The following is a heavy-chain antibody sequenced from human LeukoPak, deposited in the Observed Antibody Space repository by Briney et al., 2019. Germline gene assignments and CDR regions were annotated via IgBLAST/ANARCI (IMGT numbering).Heavy chain of an antibody. CDR1: GGSFSGYY. Sequence: KTSETLSLTCAVYGGSFSGYYWSWIRQPPGKGLEWIGEINHSGSTNYNPSLKSRVTISVDTSKNQFSLKLSSVTAADTAVYYCARYSSGGNYYYYYMDVWGKGTTVTVSS. D-gene: IGHD6-19*01. CDR3: ARYSSGGNYYYYYMDV. CDR2: INHSGST. V-gene: IGHV4-34*01. J-gene: IGHJ6*03.